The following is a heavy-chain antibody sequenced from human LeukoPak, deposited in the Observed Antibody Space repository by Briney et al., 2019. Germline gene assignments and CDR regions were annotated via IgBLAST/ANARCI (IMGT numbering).Heavy chain of an antibody. CDR2: ISYDGSNK. J-gene: IGHJ4*02. CDR1: GFTFSSYA. Sequence: GGSLRLSCAASGFTFSSYAMHWVRQAPGKGLEWVAVISYDGSNKYYADSAKGRFTISRDNSKNTLYLQMNSLRAEDTAVYYCAGFGELPFDYWGQGTLVTVSS. CDR3: AGFGELPFDY. D-gene: IGHD3-10*01. V-gene: IGHV3-30-3*01.